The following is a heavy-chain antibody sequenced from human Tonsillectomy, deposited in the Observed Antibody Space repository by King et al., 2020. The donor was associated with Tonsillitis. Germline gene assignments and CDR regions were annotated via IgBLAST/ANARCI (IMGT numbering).Heavy chain of an antibody. CDR2: IKQDGSEK. Sequence: QLVQSGGGLVQPGGSLRLSCAASGFTFSSYWMNWVRQAPGKGLEWVANIKQDGSEKYYVDSVKGRFTISRDNAKNSLYLQMNSLRAEDTAVYYCASTLGYCSGGSCLPWGQGTLVTVSS. V-gene: IGHV3-7*01. J-gene: IGHJ5*02. CDR3: ASTLGYCSGGSCLP. CDR1: GFTFSSYW. D-gene: IGHD2-15*01.